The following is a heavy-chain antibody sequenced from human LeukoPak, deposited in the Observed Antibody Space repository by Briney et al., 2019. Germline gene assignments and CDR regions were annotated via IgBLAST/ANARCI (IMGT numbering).Heavy chain of an antibody. Sequence: GSLRLSCAASGFTFGDYGMSWVRQAPGKGLEWVSGINWNGGSTGYADSVKGRFTISRDNAKYSLYLQMNSLRAEDTAFYYCAAQGYCSDGSCSWGQGTLVTVSS. J-gene: IGHJ5*02. V-gene: IGHV3-20*04. CDR2: INWNGGST. CDR3: AAQGYCSDGSCS. D-gene: IGHD2-15*01. CDR1: GFTFGDYG.